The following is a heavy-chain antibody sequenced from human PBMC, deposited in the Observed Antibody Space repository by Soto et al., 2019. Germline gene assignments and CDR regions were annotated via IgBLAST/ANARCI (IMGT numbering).Heavy chain of an antibody. CDR3: ARVTQRITIFGVVIGPYGMDV. CDR1: GYTFTSYG. J-gene: IGHJ6*02. CDR2: ISAYNGNT. Sequence: QVQLVQSGAEVKKPGASVKVSCKASGYTFTSYGISWGRQAPGQGLEWMGWISAYNGNTNYAQKLQGRVTMTTDTSTSTAYMELRSLRSDDTAVYYCARVTQRITIFGVVIGPYGMDVWGQGTTVTVSS. D-gene: IGHD3-3*01. V-gene: IGHV1-18*01.